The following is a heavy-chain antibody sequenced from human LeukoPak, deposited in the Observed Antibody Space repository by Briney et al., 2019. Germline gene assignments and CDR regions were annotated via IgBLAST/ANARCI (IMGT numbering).Heavy chain of an antibody. CDR1: GYTFTSYY. J-gene: IGHJ4*02. CDR3: ASHGDYTDFDY. D-gene: IGHD4-17*01. V-gene: IGHV1-46*01. Sequence: ASVKVSYKASGYTFTSYYMHWVRQAPGQGLEGMGIINHSGGSTSYAQKFQGRVTMTRDTSTSTVYMELSSLRSEDTAVYYCASHGDYTDFDYWGQGTLVTVSS. CDR2: INHSGGST.